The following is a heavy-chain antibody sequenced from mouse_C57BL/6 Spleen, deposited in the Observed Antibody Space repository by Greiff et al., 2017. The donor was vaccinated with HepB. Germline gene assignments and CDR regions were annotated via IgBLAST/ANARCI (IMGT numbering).Heavy chain of an antibody. CDR3: ARYGPRYFDV. Sequence: VHLQQSGPELVKPGASVKISCKASGYAFSSSWMNWVKQRPGKGLEWIGRIYPGDGDTNYNGKFKGKATLTADESSSTAYMQLSSLTSEDSAVYFCARYGPRYFDVWGTGTTVTVSS. V-gene: IGHV1-82*01. J-gene: IGHJ1*03. CDR2: IYPGDGDT. D-gene: IGHD1-1*01. CDR1: GYAFSSSW.